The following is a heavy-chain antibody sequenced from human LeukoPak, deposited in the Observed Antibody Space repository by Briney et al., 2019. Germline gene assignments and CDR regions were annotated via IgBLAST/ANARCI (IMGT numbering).Heavy chain of an antibody. CDR2: IYPGDSDT. CDR1: GYSFTSYW. J-gene: IGHJ5*02. Sequence: GESLKISCKGSGYSFTSYWIGWVRQMPGKGLEWMGIIYPGDSDTRYSPSFQGQVTISADKSISTAYLQWSSLKASDAAMYYCARGKRCSSTSCYTNWFDPWGQGTLVTVSS. D-gene: IGHD2-2*02. V-gene: IGHV5-51*01. CDR3: ARGKRCSSTSCYTNWFDP.